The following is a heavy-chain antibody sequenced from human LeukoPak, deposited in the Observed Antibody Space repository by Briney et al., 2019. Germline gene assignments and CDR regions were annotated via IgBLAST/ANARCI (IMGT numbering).Heavy chain of an antibody. D-gene: IGHD4/OR15-4a*01. Sequence: ASVKVSCKASGYTFTSYGISWVRQAPGQGLEWMGWINTYNGNTNYAQKLQGRVAMTTDTSTSSAYMELRSLRSDDTAVYYCARDPKGASFLYYGMDVWGQGTTVTVSS. CDR3: ARDPKGASFLYYGMDV. CDR2: INTYNGNT. J-gene: IGHJ6*02. CDR1: GYTFTSYG. V-gene: IGHV1-18*01.